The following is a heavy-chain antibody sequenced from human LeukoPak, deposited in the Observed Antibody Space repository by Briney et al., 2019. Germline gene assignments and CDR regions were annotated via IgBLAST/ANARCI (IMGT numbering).Heavy chain of an antibody. CDR2: INSDGSST. Sequence: GGSLILSCAASGFTFSSYWMHWVRQAPGKGLVWVSRINSDGSSTSYADSVKGRFTISRDNAKNTLYLQMNSLRAEDTAVYYCARSGALYYGMDVWGQGTTVTVSS. D-gene: IGHD2-15*01. V-gene: IGHV3-74*01. CDR1: GFTFSSYW. J-gene: IGHJ6*02. CDR3: ARSGALYYGMDV.